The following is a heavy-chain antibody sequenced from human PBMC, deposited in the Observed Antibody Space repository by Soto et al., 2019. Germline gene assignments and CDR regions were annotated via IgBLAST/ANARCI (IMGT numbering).Heavy chain of an antibody. CDR2: IIPIFGTA. V-gene: IGHV1-69*01. CDR3: ARVGIAAAPRSYYYYGMDV. Sequence: QVQLVQSGAEVKKPASSVKVSCKASGGTFSSYAINWVRQAPGQGLEWMGGIIPIFGTANYAQKFQGRVTITADESTSTAYMELSSLRSEDTAVYYCARVGIAAAPRSYYYYGMDVWGQGTTVTVSS. J-gene: IGHJ6*02. D-gene: IGHD6-13*01. CDR1: GGTFSSYA.